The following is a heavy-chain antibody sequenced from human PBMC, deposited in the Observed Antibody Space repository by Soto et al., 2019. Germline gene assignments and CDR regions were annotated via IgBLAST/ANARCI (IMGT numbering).Heavy chain of an antibody. V-gene: IGHV3-23*01. D-gene: IGHD4-4*01. Sequence: PGGSLRLSSGAPGLTVAGNGVSWAGQVPGKGLEWVSAISPNGQGIWYADSVKGRFTISRDISRNTVFLQMDSLRAEDTAVYYCAKDRQYPRDYFHYWGQGTLVTVSS. J-gene: IGHJ4*02. CDR3: AKDRQYPRDYFHY. CDR2: ISPNGQGI. CDR1: GLTVAGNG.